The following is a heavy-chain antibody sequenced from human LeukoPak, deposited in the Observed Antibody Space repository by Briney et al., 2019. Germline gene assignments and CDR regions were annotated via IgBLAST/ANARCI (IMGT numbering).Heavy chain of an antibody. CDR2: MSGSGGST. J-gene: IGHJ4*02. CDR1: GFTFSSYA. CDR3: TTDLGGSSTFDY. V-gene: IGHV3-23*01. Sequence: GGSLRLSCAASGFTFSSYAMSWVRQAPGKGLEWVSSMSGSGGSTYYADSVKGRFTISRDDSKNTLYLQMNSLRAEDTAVYYCTTDLGGSSTFDYWGQGTLVTVSS. D-gene: IGHD1-26*01.